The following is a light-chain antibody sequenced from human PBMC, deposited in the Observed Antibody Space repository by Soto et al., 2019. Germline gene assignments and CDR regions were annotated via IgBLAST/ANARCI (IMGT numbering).Light chain of an antibody. Sequence: QSVLTQPASVSGSPGQSITISCTGTSSDVGGYNYVSWYQQHPGKAPKLMIYDVSFRPSGVSNRFSGSKSGNTASLTISGLQAEDEADYYCSSFTTSNTVVFGGGTKLTVL. CDR3: SSFTTSNTVV. J-gene: IGLJ2*01. CDR2: DVS. V-gene: IGLV2-14*01. CDR1: SSDVGGYNY.